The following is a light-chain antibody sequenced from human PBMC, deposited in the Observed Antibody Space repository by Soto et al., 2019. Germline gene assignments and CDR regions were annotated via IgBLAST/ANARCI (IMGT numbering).Light chain of an antibody. Sequence: DIQMTQSPSTLSASVGERVTITCRASQSISSWLAWYQQKPGKAPKLLIHDASSLESGVPSRFSGSGSGTEFTLTISSLQPDDFATYYCQQYNSYSQTFGQGTKVEIK. J-gene: IGKJ1*01. CDR2: DAS. CDR1: QSISSW. CDR3: QQYNSYSQT. V-gene: IGKV1-5*01.